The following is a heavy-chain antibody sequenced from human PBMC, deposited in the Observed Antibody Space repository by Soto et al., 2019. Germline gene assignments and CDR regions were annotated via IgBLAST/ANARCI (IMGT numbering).Heavy chain of an antibody. D-gene: IGHD4-4*01. Sequence: SETLSLTCTVSGGSISSGGYYWSWIRQHPGKGLEWIGYIYYSGSTYYNLSLKSRVTISVDTSKNQFSLKLSSVTAADTAVYYCARGLEADVQSGPFDPWGQGTLVTVSS. J-gene: IGHJ5*02. V-gene: IGHV4-31*03. CDR3: ARGLEADVQSGPFDP. CDR2: IYYSGST. CDR1: GGSISSGGYY.